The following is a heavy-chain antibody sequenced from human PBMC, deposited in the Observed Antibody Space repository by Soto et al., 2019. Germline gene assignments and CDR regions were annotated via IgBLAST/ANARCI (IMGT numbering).Heavy chain of an antibody. D-gene: IGHD3-10*01. J-gene: IGHJ4*02. V-gene: IGHV4-39*01. CDR2: IYYSGST. Sequence: SETLSLTCTVSGGSTSSSSYYWGWIRQPPGKGLEWIGSIYYSGSTYYNPSLKSRVTISVDTSKNQFSLKLSSVTAADTAVYCCARHARYYYGSGSYYTEIDYSGQATLVTVSS. CDR3: ARHARYYYGSGSYYTEIDY. CDR1: GGSTSSSSYY.